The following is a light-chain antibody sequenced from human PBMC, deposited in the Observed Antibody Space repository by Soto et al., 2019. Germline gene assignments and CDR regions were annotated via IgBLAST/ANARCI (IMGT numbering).Light chain of an antibody. Sequence: DIQMTQSPSSLSASVGDRVTITCRASQGMSNYLAWYQQKPGKVPKLLIYAASTLQSGVPSRFSGRGSGTDCTLTITSLQPEDVATDYCQKYNGAPPTFGEGMKVEIK. CDR3: QKYNGAPPT. CDR1: QGMSNY. CDR2: AAS. V-gene: IGKV1-27*01. J-gene: IGKJ1*01.